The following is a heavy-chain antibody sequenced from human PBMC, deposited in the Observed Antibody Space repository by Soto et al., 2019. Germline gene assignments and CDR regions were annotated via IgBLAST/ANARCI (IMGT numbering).Heavy chain of an antibody. CDR3: ARDTGPNGYNYYYFGMDV. D-gene: IGHD5-18*01. V-gene: IGHV3-30-3*01. CDR1: GFTFSNYA. J-gene: IGHJ6*02. Sequence: GGSLRLSCAASGFTFSNYAMHWVRQAPGKGLEWVAVISYDGSGKYNANSVKGRFTISRYNSKNTLYLQMNSLRAEDTAVYYCARDTGPNGYNYYYFGMDVWGQGTTVTVSS. CDR2: ISYDGSGK.